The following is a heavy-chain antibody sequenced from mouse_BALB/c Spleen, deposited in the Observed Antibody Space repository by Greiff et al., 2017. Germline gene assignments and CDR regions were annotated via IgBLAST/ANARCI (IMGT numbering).Heavy chain of an antibody. V-gene: IGHV5-9*03. Sequence: EVKLMESGGGLVKPGGSLKLSCAASGFTFSSYTMSWVRQTPEKRLEWVATISSGGGNTYYPDSVKGRFTISRDNAKNNLYLQMSSLRSEDTALYYCARFSITTAHYFDYWGQGTTLTVSS. CDR2: ISSGGGNT. J-gene: IGHJ2*01. CDR3: ARFSITTAHYFDY. CDR1: GFTFSSYT. D-gene: IGHD1-2*01.